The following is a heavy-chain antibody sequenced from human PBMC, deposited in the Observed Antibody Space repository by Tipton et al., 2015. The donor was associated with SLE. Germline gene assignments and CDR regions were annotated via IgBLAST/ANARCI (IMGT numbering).Heavy chain of an antibody. J-gene: IGHJ4*02. D-gene: IGHD1-14*01. Sequence: SLRLSCAASGFTFSSYGMHWVRQAPGKGLEWVAFIRYDGSNKYYADYVKGRFIISRDNAKNSLYLQLNSLRDEDTAVYYCAKVDRTNMVSSFDYWGQGTLVTVSS. V-gene: IGHV3-30*02. CDR2: IRYDGSNK. CDR3: AKVDRTNMVSSFDY. CDR1: GFTFSSYG.